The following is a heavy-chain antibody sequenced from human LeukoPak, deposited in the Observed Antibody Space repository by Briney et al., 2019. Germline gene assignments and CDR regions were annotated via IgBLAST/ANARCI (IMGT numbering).Heavy chain of an antibody. V-gene: IGHV3-30-3*01. Sequence: QSGGSLRLSCAASGFTFSNYAMHWVRQAPGKGLEWVGIISYDGSNKDSADSVKGRFTISRDNSKNTLYLQMNSLRAEDTAVYYCARDRVAHAAQPNAMDVWGPGTTVTVSS. CDR1: GFTFSNYA. CDR3: ARDRVAHAAQPNAMDV. J-gene: IGHJ6*02. CDR2: ISYDGSNK. D-gene: IGHD2-2*01.